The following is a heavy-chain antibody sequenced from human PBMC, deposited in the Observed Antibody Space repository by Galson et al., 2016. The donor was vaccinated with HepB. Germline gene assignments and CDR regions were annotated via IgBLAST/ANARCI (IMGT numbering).Heavy chain of an antibody. CDR2: MYIDGNA. Sequence: SLRLSCAASGLSASSNYMSWIRQAPGKGLEWVSVMYIDGNAYYADSVKGRFTLSRDNSQNTVYLQMSSLRGEDTAMYYCARDPPVGTAGGLDIWGHGTMVSVSS. J-gene: IGHJ3*02. CDR3: ARDPPVGTAGGLDI. D-gene: IGHD4-23*01. CDR1: GLSASSNY. V-gene: IGHV3-53*01.